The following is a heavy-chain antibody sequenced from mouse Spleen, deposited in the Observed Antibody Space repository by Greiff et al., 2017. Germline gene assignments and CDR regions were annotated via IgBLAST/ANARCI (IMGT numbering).Heavy chain of an antibody. CDR1: GYSITSGYY. V-gene: IGHV3-6*01. CDR3: ARSRYYEGYAMDY. Sequence: VQLQQSGPGLVKPSQSLSLTCSVSGYSITSGYYWNWIRQFPGNKLEWMGYISYDGSNNYNPSLKNRISITRDTSKNQFFLKLNSVTTEDTATYYCARSRYYEGYAMDYWGQGTSVTVSS. D-gene: IGHD1-1*01. J-gene: IGHJ4*01. CDR2: ISYDGSN.